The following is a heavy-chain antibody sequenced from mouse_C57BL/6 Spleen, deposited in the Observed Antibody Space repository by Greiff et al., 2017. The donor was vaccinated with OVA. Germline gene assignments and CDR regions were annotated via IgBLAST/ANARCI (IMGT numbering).Heavy chain of an antibody. CDR3: ARSSYYDYESGFAY. CDR1: GYTFTSYW. CDR2: IHPNSGST. J-gene: IGHJ3*01. V-gene: IGHV1-64*01. Sequence: QVQLQQPGAELVKPGASVKLSCKASGYTFTSYWMHWVKQRPGQGLEWIGMIHPNSGSTNYNEKFKSKATLTVDKSSSTAYMQLSSLTSEDSAVYYCARSSYYDYESGFAYWGQGTLVTVSA. D-gene: IGHD2-4*01.